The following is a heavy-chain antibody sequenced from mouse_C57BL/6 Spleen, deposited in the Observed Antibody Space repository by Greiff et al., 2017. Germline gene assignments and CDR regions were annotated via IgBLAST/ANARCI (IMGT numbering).Heavy chain of an antibody. V-gene: IGHV1-52*01. CDR1: GYTFTSYW. D-gene: IGHD6-1*01. Sequence: VQLQQPGAELVRPGSSVKLSCKASGYTFTSYWMHWVKQRPIQGLEWIGNIYPSDSETHYNQKFKDKATLTVDKSSSTAYMQLSSLTSEDSAVYYCAGSRGSAGATGAMDYWGQGTSVTVSS. CDR3: AGSRGSAGATGAMDY. J-gene: IGHJ4*01. CDR2: IYPSDSET.